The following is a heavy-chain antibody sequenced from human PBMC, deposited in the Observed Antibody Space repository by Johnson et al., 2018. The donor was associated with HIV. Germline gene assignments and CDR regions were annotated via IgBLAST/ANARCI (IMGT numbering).Heavy chain of an antibody. CDR3: AREVYSNFDFDAFDI. V-gene: IGHV3-64*01. CDR2: ISGNGGST. Sequence: VQLVESGGGLVKPGGSLRLSCAASAFTFSSHAMHWVRQAPGKGLEYVSGISGNGGSTYYENSVKGRFTISRDNSKNTLYVQMGSLRAEDMAVYYCAREVYSNFDFDAFDIWGQGTMVTVSS. D-gene: IGHD6-13*01. CDR1: AFTFSSHA. J-gene: IGHJ3*02.